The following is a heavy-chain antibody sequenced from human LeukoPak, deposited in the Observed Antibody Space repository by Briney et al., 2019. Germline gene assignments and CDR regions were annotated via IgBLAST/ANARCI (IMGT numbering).Heavy chain of an antibody. D-gene: IGHD3-10*01. Sequence: VASVKVSCKASGYTFTGYYMHWVRQAPGQGLEWMGWINPNSGGTNYAQKFQGRVTMTRDTPISTAYMELSRLRSDDTAVYYCARIWFGELSAFDIWGQGTMVTVSS. J-gene: IGHJ3*02. CDR3: ARIWFGELSAFDI. CDR1: GYTFTGYY. V-gene: IGHV1-2*02. CDR2: INPNSGGT.